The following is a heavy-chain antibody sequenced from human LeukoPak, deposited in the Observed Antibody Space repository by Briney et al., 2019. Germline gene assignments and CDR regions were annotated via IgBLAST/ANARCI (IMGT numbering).Heavy chain of an antibody. CDR1: GYTFTGYY. Sequence: GASVKVSCKASGYTFTGYYMHWVRQAPGQGLEWMGWINPSSGGTNYARKFQGRVTMTRDTSISTAYMELSRLRSDDTAVYYCAILYCSGGSCYPPPYYYYGMDVWGQGTTVTVSS. CDR2: INPSSGGT. V-gene: IGHV1-2*02. J-gene: IGHJ6*02. CDR3: AILYCSGGSCYPPPYYYYGMDV. D-gene: IGHD2-15*01.